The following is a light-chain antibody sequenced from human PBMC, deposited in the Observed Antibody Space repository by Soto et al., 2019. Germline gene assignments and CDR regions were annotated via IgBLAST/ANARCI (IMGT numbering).Light chain of an antibody. CDR1: QSISSW. V-gene: IGKV1-5*01. CDR3: QKYNSYQWK. J-gene: IGKJ1*01. CDR2: DAS. Sequence: DIQMTQSPSTLSASVGDRVTITCRASQSISSWLAWYQQKPGKAPKVLIFDASSLESGVPSRFSGSGSATEFTLTISSLQPDDFATYYCQKYNSYQWKFGQGTKVDIK.